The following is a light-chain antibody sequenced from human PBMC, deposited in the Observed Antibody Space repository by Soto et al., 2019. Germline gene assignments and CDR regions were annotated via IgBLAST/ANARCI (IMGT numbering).Light chain of an antibody. V-gene: IGKV3-20*01. CDR3: QQYGSSPTT. Sequence: EIVITQSPATPSVSPGERPTLPCSASQSVNSNYLAWYQQTPGQAPRLLIFGASIRATGIPDRFSGSGSGTDFTLTISRLEPEDSAVYHCQQYGSSPTTFGQGTKVDIK. CDR2: GAS. CDR1: QSVNSNY. J-gene: IGKJ1*01.